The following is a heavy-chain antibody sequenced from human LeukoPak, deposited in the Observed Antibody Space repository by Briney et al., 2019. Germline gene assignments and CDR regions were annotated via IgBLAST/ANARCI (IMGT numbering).Heavy chain of an antibody. CDR1: GFTFSIYR. Sequence: GGSLRLSCAASGFTFSIYRKNWVRQSPGEGLEWVSSISCSSCYIYYTDSVKGRFTISRHNSKNTLYVEMNSLRAEHTAVFYCTKDIGSYYDYWGQGILVTVSS. J-gene: IGHJ4*02. V-gene: IGHV3-21*01. D-gene: IGHD3-10*01. CDR3: TKDIGSYYDY. CDR2: ISCSSCYI.